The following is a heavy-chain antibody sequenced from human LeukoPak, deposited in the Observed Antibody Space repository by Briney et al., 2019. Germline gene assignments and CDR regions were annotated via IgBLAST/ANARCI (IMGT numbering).Heavy chain of an antibody. Sequence: SETLSLTCAVYGGSFSGYYWSWIRQPPGKGLEWIGEINHSGSTNYNPSLKSRVTISVDTSKNQFSLKLSSVTAADTAVYYCARESVGATGFDYWGQGTLVTVSS. J-gene: IGHJ4*02. V-gene: IGHV4-34*01. D-gene: IGHD1-26*01. CDR1: GGSFSGYY. CDR3: ARESVGATGFDY. CDR2: INHSGST.